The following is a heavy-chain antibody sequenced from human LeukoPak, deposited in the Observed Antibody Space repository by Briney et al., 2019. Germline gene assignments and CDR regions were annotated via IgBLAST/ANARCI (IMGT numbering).Heavy chain of an antibody. CDR2: IYPGDSDT. J-gene: IGHJ6*02. V-gene: IGHV5-51*01. CDR1: GYSFTNYW. CDR3: ASHLAAAGKNYYYGMDV. Sequence: GESLKISCKGSGYSFTNYWIGWVRQMPGKGLEWMGIIYPGDSDTRYSPSFQGQVTISADKSISTAYLQWSSLKASDTAMYYCASHLAAAGKNYYYGMDVWGQGTTVTVSS. D-gene: IGHD6-13*01.